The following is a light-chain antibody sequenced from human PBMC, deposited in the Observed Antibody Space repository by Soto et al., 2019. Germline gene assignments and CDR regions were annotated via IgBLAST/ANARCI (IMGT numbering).Light chain of an antibody. CDR2: EDN. CDR1: SSNIGNNF. V-gene: IGLV1-51*02. Sequence: QSVLTQSSSVSAAPGQKVTISCSGSSSNIGNNFVSWYQQLPGTAPKLLIYEDNKRPSGIPDRFSGSKSGTSATLGITGLQTGDEADYYCGTWDSSLSSWLFGGGTKVTVL. J-gene: IGLJ3*02. CDR3: GTWDSSLSSWL.